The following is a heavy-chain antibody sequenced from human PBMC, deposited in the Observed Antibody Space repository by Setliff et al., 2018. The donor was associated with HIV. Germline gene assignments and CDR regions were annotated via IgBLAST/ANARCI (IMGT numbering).Heavy chain of an antibody. CDR2: MNPNSGNT. V-gene: IGHV1-8*02. Sequence: ASVKVSCKASGYTFSSYDINWVRRATGQGLEWMGWMNPNSGNTGYAQKFQGRVTMTRDASISTAYMELNNLKFEDTDVYYCARARRDSYDRGRRNHYYIDVWGKGTTVTVSS. D-gene: IGHD3-22*01. CDR1: GYTFSSYD. J-gene: IGHJ6*03. CDR3: ARARRDSYDRGRRNHYYIDV.